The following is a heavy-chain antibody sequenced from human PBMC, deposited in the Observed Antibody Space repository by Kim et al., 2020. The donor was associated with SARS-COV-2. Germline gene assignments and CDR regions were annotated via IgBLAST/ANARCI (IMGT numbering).Heavy chain of an antibody. V-gene: IGHV3-74*01. CDR3: ATISGYCSSTSCYHFDY. J-gene: IGHJ4*02. Sequence: VKGLFTISRYNATNTLYLQMNSLRAEDTAVYYCATISGYCSSTSCYHFDYWGQGTLVTVSS. D-gene: IGHD2-2*01.